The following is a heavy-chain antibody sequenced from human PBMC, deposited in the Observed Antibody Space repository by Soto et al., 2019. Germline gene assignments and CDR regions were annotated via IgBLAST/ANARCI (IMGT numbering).Heavy chain of an antibody. CDR1: GYTFSNYG. Sequence: QVQLVQSGAEVKKPGASVKVSCKASGYTFSNYGISWVRQAPGQGLEWMGWISAYNGDTNYAQKVEGRVTMTTDTTTSTASMELRSLRSDDTAVYYCARVGYYDILTGYPLYYGMDVWGQGTTVTVSS. D-gene: IGHD3-9*01. CDR3: ARVGYYDILTGYPLYYGMDV. J-gene: IGHJ6*02. V-gene: IGHV1-18*01. CDR2: ISAYNGDT.